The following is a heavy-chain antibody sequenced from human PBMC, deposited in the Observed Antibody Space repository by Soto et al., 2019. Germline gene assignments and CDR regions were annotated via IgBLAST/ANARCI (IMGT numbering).Heavy chain of an antibody. CDR2: IYYSGST. CDR1: GGSISSSSYY. Sequence: SETLSLTCTVSGGSISSSSYYWGWIRQPPGKGLEWIGSIYYSGSTYYNPSLKSRVTISVDTSKNQFSLKLSSVTAADTAVYYCARPYSSSAYYFDYWGQGTLVTVSS. V-gene: IGHV4-39*01. D-gene: IGHD6-13*01. J-gene: IGHJ4*02. CDR3: ARPYSSSAYYFDY.